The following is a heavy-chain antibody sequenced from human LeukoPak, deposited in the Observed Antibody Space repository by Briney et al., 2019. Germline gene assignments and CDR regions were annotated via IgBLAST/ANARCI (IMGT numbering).Heavy chain of an antibody. CDR1: GFTFSSYS. CDR3: ARSNGDYFDY. J-gene: IGHJ4*02. D-gene: IGHD2-8*01. V-gene: IGHV3-48*02. CDR2: ITTSPFTI. Sequence: PGRSLRLSCAASGFTFSSYSMNWVRQAPGKGLEWVSYITTSPFTIYYAGSVKGRFTISRDNAKNSLYLEMNSLRDEDTALYYCARSNGDYFDYWGQGTLVTVSS.